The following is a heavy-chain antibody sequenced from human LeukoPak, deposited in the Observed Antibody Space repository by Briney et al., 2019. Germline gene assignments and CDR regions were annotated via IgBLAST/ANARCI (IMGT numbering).Heavy chain of an antibody. CDR1: GFTFGDYA. J-gene: IGHJ4*02. D-gene: IGHD2-15*01. V-gene: IGHV3-49*04. CDR3: TRGAVVVAAPLY. CDR2: IRTKVYGGTT. Sequence: GRSLRLSCTSSGFTFGDYAMTWVRQAPGKGLEWVGFIRTKVYGGTTEYAASVKGRFTISRDDSKSIAYLQMNSLKIEDTAVYYCTRGAVVVAAPLYWGQGTLVTVSS.